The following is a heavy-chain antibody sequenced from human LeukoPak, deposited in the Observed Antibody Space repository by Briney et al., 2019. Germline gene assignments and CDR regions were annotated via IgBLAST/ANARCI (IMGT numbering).Heavy chain of an antibody. J-gene: IGHJ6*03. D-gene: IGHD4-17*01. Sequence: SETLSLTCTVSGGSISSSSYYWSWIRQPAGKGLEWIGRIYTSGSTNYNPSLKSRVTMSVDTSKNQFSLKLSSVTAADTAVYYCARDSPYGIDYYYYYYMDVWGKGTTVTISS. CDR2: IYTSGST. CDR3: ARDSPYGIDYYYYYYMDV. CDR1: GGSISSSSYY. V-gene: IGHV4-61*02.